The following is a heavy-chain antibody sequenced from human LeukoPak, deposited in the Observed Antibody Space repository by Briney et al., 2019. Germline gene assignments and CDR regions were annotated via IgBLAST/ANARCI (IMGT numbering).Heavy chain of an antibody. CDR1: GGSIRSSSYY. Sequence: SETLSLTCTVSGGSIRSSSYYWGWIRQPPGKGLEWIGSIYYSDNTYYNPSLKSRVTISVDTSKNQFSLNLSSVTAADMAVYYCSRHVNTFDYWGQGALVTVSS. J-gene: IGHJ4*02. CDR3: SRHVNTFDY. V-gene: IGHV4-39*01. CDR2: IYYSDNT.